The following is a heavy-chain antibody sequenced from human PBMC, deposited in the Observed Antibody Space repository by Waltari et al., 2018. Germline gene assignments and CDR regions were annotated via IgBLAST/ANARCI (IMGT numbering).Heavy chain of an antibody. V-gene: IGHV3-23*04. D-gene: IGHD5-18*01. J-gene: IGHJ4*02. CDR3: ARGGYSRGWGFDY. CDR1: GFTFGNYA. Sequence: EVQLVESGGGLGQPGGSLRLSCSATGFTFGNYAMTWVRQVPGKGLEWVSTISGSDGNTFYAESGKGRVTIARDNFKNTLYLQMNSLRAEDTAVYYCARGGYSRGWGFDYWGQGTLVTVSS. CDR2: ISGSDGNT.